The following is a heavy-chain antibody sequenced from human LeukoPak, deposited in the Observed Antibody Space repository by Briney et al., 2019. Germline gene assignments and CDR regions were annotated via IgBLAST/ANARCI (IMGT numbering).Heavy chain of an antibody. V-gene: IGHV3-7*03. Sequence: GGSLRLSCAASGFTFSSNWMSWVRQAPGKGLEWVANIKQDGSEKYYVDSVKGRFTISRDNAKNSLYLQMNSLRADDTAVYYCARASVADYWGQGTLVTVSS. CDR2: IKQDGSEK. CDR3: ARASVADY. J-gene: IGHJ4*02. D-gene: IGHD4-23*01. CDR1: GFTFSSNW.